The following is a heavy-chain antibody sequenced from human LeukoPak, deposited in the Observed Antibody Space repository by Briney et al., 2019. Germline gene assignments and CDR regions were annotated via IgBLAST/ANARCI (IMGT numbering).Heavy chain of an antibody. CDR1: GGTFSSYA. J-gene: IGHJ6*03. V-gene: IGHV1-69*06. Sequence: GASVKVSCKASGGTFSSYAISWVRQAPGQGLEWMGGIIPIFGTANYAQKFQGRVTITADKSTSTAYMELSSLRSEDTAVYYCARGGGKSGSYYYYYYMDVWGKGTTVTVSS. CDR3: ARGGGKSGSYYYYYYMDV. CDR2: IIPIFGTA. D-gene: IGHD1-26*01.